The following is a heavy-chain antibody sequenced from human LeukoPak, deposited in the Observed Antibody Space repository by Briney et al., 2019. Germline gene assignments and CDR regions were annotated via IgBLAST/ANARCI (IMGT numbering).Heavy chain of an antibody. CDR3: ARDAATYDSSGYYYLW. D-gene: IGHD3-22*01. CDR1: GGTFNRHA. J-gene: IGHJ4*02. Sequence: SVKVSCKASGGTFNRHAISWVRQAPGQGLEWMGGIIPIFGTGNYAQKFQGRVTITADESSSTAYMELTSLRSEDTAVYYCARDAATYDSSGYYYLWWGQGTLVTVSS. CDR2: IIPIFGTG. V-gene: IGHV1-69*01.